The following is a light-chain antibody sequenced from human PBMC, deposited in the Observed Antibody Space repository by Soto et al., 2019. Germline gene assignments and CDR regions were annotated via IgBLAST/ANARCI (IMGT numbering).Light chain of an antibody. CDR2: NAS. Sequence: DIQMTQSPSTLSASVGDRVTITCRASQSISSWLAWYQQKPGKAPKLLIYNASSLESGVPSRFSGSGSGTEFTLTISSLQPDDFATYYCQQYYSYPLTVGGGTKVEIK. V-gene: IGKV1-5*03. CDR1: QSISSW. J-gene: IGKJ4*01. CDR3: QQYYSYPLT.